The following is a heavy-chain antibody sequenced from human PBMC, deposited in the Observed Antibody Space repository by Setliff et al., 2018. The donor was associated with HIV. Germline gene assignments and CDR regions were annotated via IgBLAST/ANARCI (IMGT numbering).Heavy chain of an antibody. CDR1: GGSFSDNY. Sequence: SETLSLTCAVYGGSFSDNYWSWIRQSPGKGLEWIGEINHSGRTKYSPSLRSRVSISVDTSKSQFSLKLSSVTAADTAVYYCARVRYYYDSSGYLLLLFDYWGQGTLVTVSS. CDR3: ARVRYYYDSSGYLLLLFDY. V-gene: IGHV4-34*01. J-gene: IGHJ4*02. CDR2: INHSGRT. D-gene: IGHD3-22*01.